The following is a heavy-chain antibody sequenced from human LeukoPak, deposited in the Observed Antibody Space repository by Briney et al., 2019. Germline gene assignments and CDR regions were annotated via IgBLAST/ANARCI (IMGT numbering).Heavy chain of an antibody. Sequence: PSETLSLTCTVSGGSISSSYWSWIRQPAGKGLEWIGRAYTSGSTDYNPSLRSRVTMSLDTSKNQLSLILNSVIAADTAVYYCAREIAGGFHFFDYWGRGPLVTVSS. CDR3: AREIAGGFHFFDY. CDR2: AYTSGST. J-gene: IGHJ4*02. D-gene: IGHD3-16*01. V-gene: IGHV4-4*07. CDR1: GGSISSSY.